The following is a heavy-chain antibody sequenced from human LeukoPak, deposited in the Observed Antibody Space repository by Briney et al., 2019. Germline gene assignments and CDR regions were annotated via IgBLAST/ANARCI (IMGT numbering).Heavy chain of an antibody. CDR3: ARGYCSGGSCSSWFDP. D-gene: IGHD2-15*01. J-gene: IGHJ5*02. Sequence: ASVKVSCKASGYTFTSYGISWVRQAPGQGLEWMGWISAYNGSTNYAQKLQGRVTMTTDTSTSTAYMELRSLRSDDTAVYYCARGYCSGGSCSSWFDPWGQGTLVTVSS. CDR2: ISAYNGST. CDR1: GYTFTSYG. V-gene: IGHV1-18*01.